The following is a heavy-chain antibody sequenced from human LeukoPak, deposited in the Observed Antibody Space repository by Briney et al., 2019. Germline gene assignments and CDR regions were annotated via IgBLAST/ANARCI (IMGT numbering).Heavy chain of an antibody. D-gene: IGHD6-13*01. CDR1: GGSISSHY. CDR3: ARGYSSSWAPFDY. Sequence: SETLSLTCTVSGGSISSHYWSWIRQPPGKGLEWIGYIYYSGSTNYNPSLKSRVTISVDTSKNRFSLKLSSVTAADTAVYYRARGYSSSWAPFDYWGQGTLVTVSS. V-gene: IGHV4-59*11. J-gene: IGHJ4*02. CDR2: IYYSGST.